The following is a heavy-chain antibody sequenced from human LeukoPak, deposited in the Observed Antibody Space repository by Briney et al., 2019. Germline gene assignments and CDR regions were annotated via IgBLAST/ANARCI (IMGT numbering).Heavy chain of an antibody. V-gene: IGHV4-4*07. J-gene: IGHJ4*02. D-gene: IGHD3-3*01. CDR3: ARQGPLRFLEWLPFDY. CDR2: IYTSGST. CDR1: GGSISSYY. Sequence: SETLSLTCTVSGGSISSYYWSWIRQPAGKGLEWIGRIYTSGSTNYNPSLKSRVTMSVDTSKNQFSLKLSSVTAADTAVYYCARQGPLRFLEWLPFDYWGQGTLVTVSS.